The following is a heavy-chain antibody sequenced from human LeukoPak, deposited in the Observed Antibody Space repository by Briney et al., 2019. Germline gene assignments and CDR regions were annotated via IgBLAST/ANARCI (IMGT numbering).Heavy chain of an antibody. D-gene: IGHD6-6*01. Sequence: SETLSLTCTVSGGSISSSSYYWGWIRQPPGKGLEWIGSIYYSGSTYYNPSLKSRVTISLDTSKNQFSLKLSSVTAAGTAIYYCARDFSSSSTVYYYYYMDVWGKGTTVTVSS. CDR2: IYYSGST. J-gene: IGHJ6*03. CDR3: ARDFSSSSTVYYYYYMDV. V-gene: IGHV4-39*07. CDR1: GGSISSSSYY.